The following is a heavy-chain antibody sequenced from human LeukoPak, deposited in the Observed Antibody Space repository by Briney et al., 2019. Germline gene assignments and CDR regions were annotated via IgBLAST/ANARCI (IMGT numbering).Heavy chain of an antibody. CDR2: IYYSGST. D-gene: IGHD2-21*02. CDR1: GFTFSSYG. V-gene: IGHV4-39*01. CDR3: ASATAPNWFDP. Sequence: KSGGSLRLSCAASGFTFSSYGMTWVRQAPGKGLEWIGSIYYSGSTYYNPSPKSRVTISVDTSKNQFSLKLSSVTAADTAVYYCASATAPNWFDPWGQGTLVTVSS. J-gene: IGHJ5*02.